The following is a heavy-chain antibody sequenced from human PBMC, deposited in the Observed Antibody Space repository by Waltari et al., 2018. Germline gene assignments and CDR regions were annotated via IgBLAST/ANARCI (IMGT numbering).Heavy chain of an antibody. J-gene: IGHJ5*02. CDR2: ISSSGVHE. Sequence: QVQLVESGGGLVKPGGSLRLSCAGSGFTFSYFYMAWIRQAPGKGLEWVSYISSSGVHEYYADSVKGRFTISRDNAKNSLYLEMNTLRAEDTALYYCARAALEWSFNWFDPWGQGTLVTVSS. CDR1: GFTFSYFY. V-gene: IGHV3-11*01. D-gene: IGHD3-3*01. CDR3: ARAALEWSFNWFDP.